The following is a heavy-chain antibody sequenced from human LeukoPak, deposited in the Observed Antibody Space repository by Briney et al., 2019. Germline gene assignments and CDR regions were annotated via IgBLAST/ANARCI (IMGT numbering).Heavy chain of an antibody. D-gene: IGHD5-12*01. CDR2: IYYSGST. CDR1: GGSISSYY. CDR3: AAEDLVATIGY. J-gene: IGHJ4*02. Sequence: SETLCLTCTVSGGSISSYYWSWIRQPPGKGLEWIGYIYYSGSTNYNPSLKSRVTISVDTSKNQFSLKLSSVTAADTAVYYCAAEDLVATIGYWGQGTLVTVSS. V-gene: IGHV4-59*01.